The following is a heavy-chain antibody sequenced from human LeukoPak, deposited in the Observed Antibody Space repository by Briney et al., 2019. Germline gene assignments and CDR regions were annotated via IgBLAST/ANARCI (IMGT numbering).Heavy chain of an antibody. CDR1: GFTFSDYY. J-gene: IGHJ4*02. Sequence: PGGSLRLSCAASGFTFSDYYMSWIRQAPGKGLEWVSYISSSGSTIYYADSVKGRFTISRDNAKNSLYLQMNSLRAEDTAVYYCARHIATSRVVAGWDYWGQGTLVTVSS. V-gene: IGHV3-11*01. CDR2: ISSSGSTI. D-gene: IGHD3-22*01. CDR3: ARHIATSRVVAGWDY.